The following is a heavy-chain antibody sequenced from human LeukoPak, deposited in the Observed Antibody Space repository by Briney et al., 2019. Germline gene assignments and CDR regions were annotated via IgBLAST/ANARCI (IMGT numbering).Heavy chain of an antibody. CDR2: INHSGST. CDR3: ARGPHDYGGYDIPDWYFDL. V-gene: IGHV4-34*01. Sequence: SETLSLTCTVSGGSISSYYWSWIRQPPGKGLEWIGEINHSGSTNYNPSLKSRVTISVDASKNQFSLKLSSVTAADTAVYYCARGPHDYGGYDIPDWYFDLWGRGTLVTVSS. CDR1: GGSISSYY. D-gene: IGHD4-17*01. J-gene: IGHJ2*01.